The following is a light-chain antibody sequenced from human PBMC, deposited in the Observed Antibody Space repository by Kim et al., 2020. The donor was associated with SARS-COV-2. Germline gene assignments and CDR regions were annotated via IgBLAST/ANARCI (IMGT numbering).Light chain of an antibody. CDR2: AAS. J-gene: IGKJ4*01. Sequence: ACVGDRVTVSCRASQSINTYLNWYQQKPGKAPNLLIYAASSLQSGVPSRFSGSGSGTDFTLTISSLQPEDFATYYCQQSYITPLSFGGGTKVDIK. CDR3: QQSYITPLS. CDR1: QSINTY. V-gene: IGKV1-39*01.